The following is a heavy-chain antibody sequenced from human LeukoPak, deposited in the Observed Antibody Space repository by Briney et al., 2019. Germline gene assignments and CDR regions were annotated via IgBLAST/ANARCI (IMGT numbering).Heavy chain of an antibody. D-gene: IGHD6-13*01. CDR3: ASLYSTYY. V-gene: IGHV3-23*01. CDR1: GLTFNSYA. CDR2: ISSDGGTT. Sequence: GSLRLSCAASGLTFNSYALTWVRQAPGKGLEWVSGISSDGGTTYYADSVKGRFAISRDNSKNTLYLQMSSLRAEDTALYYCASLYSTYYWGQGTLVTVS. J-gene: IGHJ4*02.